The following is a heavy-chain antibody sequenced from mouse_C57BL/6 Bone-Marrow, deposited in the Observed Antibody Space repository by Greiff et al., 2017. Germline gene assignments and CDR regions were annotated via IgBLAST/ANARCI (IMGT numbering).Heavy chain of an antibody. CDR3: ARDRYDGYPFAY. Sequence: EVHLVESGGGLVKPGGSLKLSCAASGFTFSSYAMSWVRQTPEKRLEWVATISDGGSYTYYPDNVKGRFTISRDNAKNNLYLQMSHLKSEDTAMYYCARDRYDGYPFAYWGQGTLVTVSA. D-gene: IGHD2-3*01. CDR2: ISDGGSYT. V-gene: IGHV5-4*01. J-gene: IGHJ3*01. CDR1: GFTFSSYA.